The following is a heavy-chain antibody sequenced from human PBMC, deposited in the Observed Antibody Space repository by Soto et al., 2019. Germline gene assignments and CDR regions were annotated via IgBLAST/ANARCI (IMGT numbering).Heavy chain of an antibody. Sequence: QVQLVESGGGVVQPGRSLRLSCAASGFTFSSYAMHWVRQAPGKGLEWVAVISYDGSNKYYADSVKGRFTISRDNSKNPLYLQMNSLRAEDTAVYYCARGRSSSWYYFDYWGQGTLVTVSS. CDR1: GFTFSSYA. D-gene: IGHD6-13*01. V-gene: IGHV3-30-3*01. CDR3: ARGRSSSWYYFDY. CDR2: ISYDGSNK. J-gene: IGHJ4*02.